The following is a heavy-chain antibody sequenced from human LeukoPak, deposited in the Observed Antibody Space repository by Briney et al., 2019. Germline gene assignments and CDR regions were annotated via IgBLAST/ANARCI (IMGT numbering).Heavy chain of an antibody. V-gene: IGHV6-1*01. D-gene: IGHD5-12*01. Sequence: SQTLSLTCAISGDSVSSNSAAWNWIRQSPSRGLEWLGRTYYRSKWYNDCAVSVKSRITINPDTSKNQFSLQLNSVTPEDTAVYYCARDIVATIFGYYYYYMDVWGKGTTVTVSS. CDR3: ARDIVATIFGYYYYYMDV. CDR1: GDSVSSNSAA. CDR2: TYYRSKWYN. J-gene: IGHJ6*03.